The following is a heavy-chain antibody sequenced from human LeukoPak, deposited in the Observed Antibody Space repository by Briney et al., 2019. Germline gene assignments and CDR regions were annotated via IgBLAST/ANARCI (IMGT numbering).Heavy chain of an antibody. CDR2: INPDSGGT. CDR3: ATDLGDV. J-gene: IGHJ6*04. CDR1: GYTFTGYY. V-gene: IGHV1-2*02. Sequence: ASLKVSCKASGYTFTGYYIHWVRQAPGQGLEWMGWINPDSGGTNYAQKFQGRVTMTRDTSISTVYMELSRLRSDDTAVYYCATDLGDVWGKGTTVTVSS.